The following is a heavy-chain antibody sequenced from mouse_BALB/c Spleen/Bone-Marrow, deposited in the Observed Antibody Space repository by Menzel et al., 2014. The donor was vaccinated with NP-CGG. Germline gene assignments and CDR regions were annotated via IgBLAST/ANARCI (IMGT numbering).Heavy chain of an antibody. Sequence: EVKLMESGGGLVKPGGSLKLSCAASGFAFSSYDMSWVRQTPEKRLEWVAYISSGGGSTYYSGTVKGRFTISRDNAKNSLYLEMSSLKSEDTAMYYCARHMIRGFAYWGQGTLVTVSA. D-gene: IGHD2-4*01. CDR1: GFAFSSYD. V-gene: IGHV5-12-1*01. CDR3: ARHMIRGFAY. CDR2: ISSGGGST. J-gene: IGHJ3*01.